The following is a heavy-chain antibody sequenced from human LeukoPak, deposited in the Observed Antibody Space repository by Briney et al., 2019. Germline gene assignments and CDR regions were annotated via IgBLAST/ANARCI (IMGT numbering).Heavy chain of an antibody. CDR3: ARGNSVSFDY. CDR1: GFTFSGYW. Sequence: PGGSLRLSCAASGFTFSGYWMHWVRQAPGKGLVWVSRINSDGSSASYADSVKGRFTFSRDNAKNTVYLQMNSLRAEDTAVYYCARGNSVSFDYWGQGTLVTVSS. J-gene: IGHJ4*02. V-gene: IGHV3-74*01. CDR2: INSDGSSA. D-gene: IGHD1-7*01.